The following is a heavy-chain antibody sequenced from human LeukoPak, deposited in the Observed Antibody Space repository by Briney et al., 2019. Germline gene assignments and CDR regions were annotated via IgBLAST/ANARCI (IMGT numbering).Heavy chain of an antibody. J-gene: IGHJ4*02. D-gene: IGHD2-15*01. CDR2: ISYDGSNK. CDR1: GFTFSSYG. V-gene: IGHV3-30*18. CDR3: AKDYGYCSGGSCYSFDY. Sequence: GGSLRLSCAASGFTFSSYGMHWVRQAPGKGLEWVAVISYDGSNKYYADSVKGRFTISRDTSKNTLYLQMNSLRAEDTAVYYCAKDYGYCSGGSCYSFDYWGQGTLVTVSS.